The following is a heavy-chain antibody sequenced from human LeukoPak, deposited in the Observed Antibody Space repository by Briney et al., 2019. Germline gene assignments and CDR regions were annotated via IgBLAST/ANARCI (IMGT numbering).Heavy chain of an antibody. CDR1: GYTLTELS. Sequence: ASVKVSCKVSGYTLTELSMHWVRQAPGKGLEWMGGFDPEDGETIYAQKFQGRVTTTEDTSTDTAYMELSSLRSEDTAVYYCATDYYDFWSGYLPPFDPWGQGTLVTVSS. CDR2: FDPEDGET. J-gene: IGHJ5*02. V-gene: IGHV1-24*01. CDR3: ATDYYDFWSGYLPPFDP. D-gene: IGHD3-3*01.